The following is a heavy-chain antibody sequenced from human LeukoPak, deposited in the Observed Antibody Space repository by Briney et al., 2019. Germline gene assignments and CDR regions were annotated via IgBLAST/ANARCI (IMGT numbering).Heavy chain of an antibody. CDR3: ARVTMVRGANNWGNFDL. J-gene: IGHJ2*01. Sequence: ASVKVSCKASGYTFTSYDINWVRQPTGQGLEWMGWMNPNSGNTGYAQKFQGRVTMTRNTSISTAYMELSSLRSEDTAVYYCARVTMVRGANNWGNFDLWGRGTLVTVSS. CDR1: GYTFTSYD. CDR2: MNPNSGNT. D-gene: IGHD3-10*01. V-gene: IGHV1-8*01.